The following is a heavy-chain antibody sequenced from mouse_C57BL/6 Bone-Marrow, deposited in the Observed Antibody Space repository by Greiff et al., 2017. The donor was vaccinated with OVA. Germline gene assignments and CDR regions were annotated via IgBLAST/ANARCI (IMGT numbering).Heavy chain of an antibody. V-gene: IGHV1-54*01. CDR2: INPGSGGT. D-gene: IGHD1-1*01. CDR1: GYAFTNYL. CDR3: ATNYYGSSYVKAMDY. J-gene: IGHJ4*01. Sequence: VKLMESGAELVRPGTSVKVSCKASGYAFTNYLIEWVKQRPGQGLEWIGVINPGSGGTNYNEKFKGKATLTADKSSSTAYMQLSSLTSEDSAVYFCATNYYGSSYVKAMDYWGQGTSVTVSS.